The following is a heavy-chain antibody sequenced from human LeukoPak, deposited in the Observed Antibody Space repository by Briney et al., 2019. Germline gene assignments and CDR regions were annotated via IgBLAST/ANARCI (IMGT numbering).Heavy chain of an antibody. CDR3: ARLKATVSIHAYFDY. CDR2: INHSGST. Sequence: SETLSLTCAVYGGSFSGYYWSWIRQPPGKGLEWIGEINHSGSTNYNPSLKSRVTISSDTSKNQFSLELSSVTAADTAVYYCARLKATVSIHAYFDYWGQGTLVTVSS. CDR1: GGSFSGYY. D-gene: IGHD4-17*01. V-gene: IGHV4-34*01. J-gene: IGHJ4*02.